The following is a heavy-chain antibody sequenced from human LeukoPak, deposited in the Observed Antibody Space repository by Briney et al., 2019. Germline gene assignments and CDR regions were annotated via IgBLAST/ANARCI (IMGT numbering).Heavy chain of an antibody. CDR3: ARQRSIAAAGTTDDY. V-gene: IGHV5-51*01. CDR1: GYRFTSYW. CDR2: IYPGDSDT. J-gene: IGHJ4*02. Sequence: GESLKISCKGSGYRFTSYWIGWVRQMPGKGLEWMGIIYPGDSDTRYSPSFQGQVTISADKSISTAYLQWSSLKASDTAMYYCARQRSIAAAGTTDDYWGQGTLVTVSS. D-gene: IGHD6-13*01.